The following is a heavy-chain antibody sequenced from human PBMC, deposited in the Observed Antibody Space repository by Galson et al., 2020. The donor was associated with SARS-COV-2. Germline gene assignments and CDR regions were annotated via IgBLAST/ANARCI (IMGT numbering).Heavy chain of an antibody. CDR3: ARDLKRYCTTTTCYGMGWFDP. CDR2: IYNSGDA. CDR1: GGSVSSGYY. D-gene: IGHD2-8*01. Sequence: SETLSLTCTVSGGSVSSGYYWSWIRQLPGKGLEWIGYIYNSGDAYYNPSLQSRLTMSLDTSKNQFSLKLSSVTAADTAVYYCARDLKRYCTTTTCYGMGWFDPWGQGTLVTVSS. J-gene: IGHJ5*02. V-gene: IGHV4-31*03.